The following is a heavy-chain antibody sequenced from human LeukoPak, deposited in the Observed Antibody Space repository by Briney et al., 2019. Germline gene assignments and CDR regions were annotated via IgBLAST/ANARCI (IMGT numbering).Heavy chain of an antibody. V-gene: IGHV4-34*01. CDR2: INHSGST. Sequence: SETLSLTCAVYGGSFSGYYWSWIRQPPGKGLEWIGEINHSGSTNYNPSLKSRVTISVDTSKNQFSLKLSSVTAADTAVYYCATLTYNYDYWGQGTLVTVSS. CDR3: ATLTYNYDY. CDR1: GGSFSGYY. J-gene: IGHJ4*02. D-gene: IGHD1-1*01.